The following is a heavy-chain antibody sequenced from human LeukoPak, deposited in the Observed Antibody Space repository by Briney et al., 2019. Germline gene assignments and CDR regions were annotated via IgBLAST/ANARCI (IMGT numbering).Heavy chain of an antibody. CDR2: IKSKTDGGTT. D-gene: IGHD4-17*01. J-gene: IGHJ3*02. Sequence: PGGSLRLSCAASGFTFSNAWMSWVRQAPGKGLEWVGRIKSKTDGGTTDYAAPVKGRFTISRDDSKNTLYLQMNSLKTEDTAVYYWTTQDRFLYGDCPHAFDIWGQGTMVTVSP. CDR3: TTQDRFLYGDCPHAFDI. V-gene: IGHV3-15*01. CDR1: GFTFSNAW.